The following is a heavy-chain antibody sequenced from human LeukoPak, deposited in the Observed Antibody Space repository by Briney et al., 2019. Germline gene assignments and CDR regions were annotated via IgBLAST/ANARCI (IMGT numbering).Heavy chain of an antibody. CDR2: IYYSGST. Sequence: PSETLSLTCTVSGGSISSSSYYWGWIRQPPGKGLEWIGSIYYSGSTYYNPSLKSRVTISVDTSKNQFSLKLSSVTAADKAVYYCARITAGYSSGWYLFDYWGQGTLVTVSS. D-gene: IGHD6-19*01. J-gene: IGHJ4*02. CDR1: GGSISSSSYY. V-gene: IGHV4-39*01. CDR3: ARITAGYSSGWYLFDY.